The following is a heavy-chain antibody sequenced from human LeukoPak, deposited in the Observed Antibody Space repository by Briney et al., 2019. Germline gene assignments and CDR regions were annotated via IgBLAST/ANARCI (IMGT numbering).Heavy chain of an antibody. CDR2: TYYSGST. D-gene: IGHD2-2*01. CDR1: GDSVNSNY. J-gene: IGHJ4*02. Sequence: SETLSLTCTVSGDSVNSNYWSWIRQSPGKGLEWIGYTYYSGSTNYNPSLKSRVTISIGTSKSQFSLKLNSVTAADAAVYYCARSGNSSFDYWGQGTLVTVSS. CDR3: ARSGNSSFDY. V-gene: IGHV4-59*02.